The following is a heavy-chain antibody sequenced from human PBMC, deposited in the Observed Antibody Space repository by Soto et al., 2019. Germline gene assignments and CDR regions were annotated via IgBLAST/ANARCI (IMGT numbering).Heavy chain of an antibody. V-gene: IGHV4-38-2*02. CDR2: IYPSVSS. CDR1: GFAISRGYY. Sequence: SETLSLTCSVAGFAISRGYYWSWVRQPPGKGLEWIGSIYPSVSSYHNPSLETRVRLSIDTSKNQFTLNLTSVTAADTALYYCAREKVGTTFFDNWGQGIQVTVSS. CDR3: AREKVGTTFFDN. D-gene: IGHD1-1*01. J-gene: IGHJ4*02.